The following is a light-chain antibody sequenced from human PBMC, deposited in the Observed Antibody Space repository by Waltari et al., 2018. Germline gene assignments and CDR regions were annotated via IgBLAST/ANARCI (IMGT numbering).Light chain of an antibody. J-gene: IGKJ5*01. CDR2: AAS. Sequence: DIQMTQSPSSLSASVGDRVTITCRASQSISSYFNWYQQKPGKAPKLLIYAASSLQSWVPSRFSGSGSGTDFTLTISSLQPEDFATYYCQQSYSTPITFGQGTRLEIK. V-gene: IGKV1-39*01. CDR3: QQSYSTPIT. CDR1: QSISSY.